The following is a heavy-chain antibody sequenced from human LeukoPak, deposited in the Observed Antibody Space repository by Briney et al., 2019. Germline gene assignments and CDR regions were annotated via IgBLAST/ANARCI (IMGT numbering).Heavy chain of an antibody. J-gene: IGHJ4*02. CDR2: INSDGSST. V-gene: IGHV3-74*01. Sequence: GGSLRLSCAASGFTFSSYWMHWVRQAPGKGLVWVSRINSDGSSTSYAESVKGRFTISRDNAKNTLSLQMNSLRAEDTAVYYCVREGRVNGYDFDNWGQGNLVMVSS. CDR1: GFTFSSYW. CDR3: VREGRVNGYDFDN. D-gene: IGHD5-12*01.